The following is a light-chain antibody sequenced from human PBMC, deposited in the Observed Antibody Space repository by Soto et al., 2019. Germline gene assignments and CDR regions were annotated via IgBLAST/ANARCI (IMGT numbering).Light chain of an antibody. CDR2: DAS. Sequence: EIVMTQSPATLSVSPGARAPLSCRARQSVSSYLAWYQQKPGQAPRLLIYDASNRATGIPARFSGSGSGTDFTLTISSLEPEDFAVYYCQQRSNWPSITFGQGTRLEI. V-gene: IGKV3-11*01. CDR3: QQRSNWPSIT. CDR1: QSVSSY. J-gene: IGKJ5*01.